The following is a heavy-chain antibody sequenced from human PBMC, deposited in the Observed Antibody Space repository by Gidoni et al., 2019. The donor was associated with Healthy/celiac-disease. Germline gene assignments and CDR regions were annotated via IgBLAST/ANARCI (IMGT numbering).Heavy chain of an antibody. D-gene: IGHD6-13*01. J-gene: IGHJ4*02. CDR1: GFTFSNAW. CDR3: TTDHWAAAGPVGY. Sequence: EVQLVESGGGLVKPGGSLSLSCAASGFTFSNAWMNWVRQAPGKGLEWVGRIKSKTDGGTTDYAAPVKGRFTISRDDSKNTLYLQMNSLKTEDTAVYYCTTDHWAAAGPVGYWGQGTLVTVSS. V-gene: IGHV3-15*07. CDR2: IKSKTDGGTT.